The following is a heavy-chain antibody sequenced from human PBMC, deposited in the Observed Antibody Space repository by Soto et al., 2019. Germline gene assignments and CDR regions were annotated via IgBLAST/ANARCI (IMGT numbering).Heavy chain of an antibody. CDR2: IIPIFGTA. Sequence: SVKVSCKASGGTVSSYAISWVRQAPGQGLEWMGGIIPIFGTANYAQKFQGRVTITADESTSTAYMELSSLRSEDTAVYYCARGVPSHVLRYFDWLLPYNYFYGFDVWGQCPTVT. J-gene: IGHJ6*02. D-gene: IGHD3-9*01. CDR1: GGTVSSYA. CDR3: ARGVPSHVLRYFDWLLPYNYFYGFDV. V-gene: IGHV1-69*13.